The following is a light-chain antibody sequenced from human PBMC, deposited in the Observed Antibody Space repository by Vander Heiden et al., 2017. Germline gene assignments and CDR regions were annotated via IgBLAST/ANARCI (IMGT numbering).Light chain of an antibody. CDR2: KVS. Sequence: DVVMTQSPLSLPVTLGQPASISCRSSQSLEYSDGDTYLTWFQQRPGQSPRRLIYKVSTRDSGVPDRFSGSGSGTDFTLKISRVEAEDVGIYYCMQGTHWPLYTFGQGTKLEIK. CDR1: QSLEYSDGDTY. V-gene: IGKV2-30*01. J-gene: IGKJ2*01. CDR3: MQGTHWPLYT.